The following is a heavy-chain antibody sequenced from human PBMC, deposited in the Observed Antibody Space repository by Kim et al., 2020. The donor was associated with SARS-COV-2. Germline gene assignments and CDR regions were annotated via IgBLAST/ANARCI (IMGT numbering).Heavy chain of an antibody. CDR1: GGTFSSYA. J-gene: IGHJ4*02. CDR2: IIPIFGTA. V-gene: IGHV1-69*13. Sequence: SVKVSCKASGGTFSSYAISWVRQAPGQGLEWMGGIIPIFGTANYAQKFQGRVTITADESTSTAYMELSSLRSEDTAVYYCARHMQLVPCFDYWGQGTLVTVSS. CDR3: ARHMQLVPCFDY. D-gene: IGHD6-13*01.